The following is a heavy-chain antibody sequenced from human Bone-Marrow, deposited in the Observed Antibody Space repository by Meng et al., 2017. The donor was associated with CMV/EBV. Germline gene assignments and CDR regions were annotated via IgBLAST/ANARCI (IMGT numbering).Heavy chain of an antibody. CDR2: ISWDGGST. Sequence: GESLKISCVGSGFIFGNYAMSWVRQAPGKGLEWVSLISWDGGSTYYADSVKGRFTISRDNSKNSLYLQMNSLRTEDTALYYCAKDMSIVVVPAAIAFDYWGQGTLVTVSS. CDR1: GFIFGNYA. J-gene: IGHJ4*02. CDR3: AKDMSIVVVPAAIAFDY. V-gene: IGHV3-43*01. D-gene: IGHD2-2*02.